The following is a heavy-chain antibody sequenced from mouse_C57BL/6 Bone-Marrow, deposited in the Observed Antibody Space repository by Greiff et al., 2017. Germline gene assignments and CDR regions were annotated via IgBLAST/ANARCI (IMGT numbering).Heavy chain of an antibody. Sequence: VQLQQSGAELARPGASVKLSCKASGYTFTSYGISWVKQRTGQGLEWIGEIYPRSGTTYYNEKFKGKATLTADKSSSTAYMELRSLTSEDSAVYFCATYEPNFYDAIDYWGQGTSVTVSS. CDR3: ATYEPNFYDAIDY. V-gene: IGHV1-81*01. CDR1: GYTFTSYG. J-gene: IGHJ4*01. D-gene: IGHD4-1*01. CDR2: IYPRSGTT.